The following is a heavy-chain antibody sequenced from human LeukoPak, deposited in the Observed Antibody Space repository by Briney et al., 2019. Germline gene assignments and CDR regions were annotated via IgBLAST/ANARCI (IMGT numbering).Heavy chain of an antibody. J-gene: IGHJ3*02. CDR1: GYSLSSGYY. Sequence: SETLSLTCAVSGYSLSSGYYWSWIRQPPGKGLEWIGEINHSGSTNYTPSLKSRDTISVDTSTNRFSLKLSSVTGADTAVYYCARGYVLLWFGELRSGAFDIWGQGTMVTVSS. D-gene: IGHD3-10*01. V-gene: IGHV4-34*01. CDR2: INHSGST. CDR3: ARGYVLLWFGELRSGAFDI.